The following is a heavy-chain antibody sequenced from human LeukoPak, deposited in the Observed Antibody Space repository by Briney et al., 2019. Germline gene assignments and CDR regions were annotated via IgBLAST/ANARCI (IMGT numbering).Heavy chain of an antibody. J-gene: IGHJ6*03. CDR2: IYTSGST. V-gene: IGHV4-4*07. Sequence: SETLSLTCTVSGGSISSYYWSWIRQPAGKGLEWIGRIYTSGSTNYNPSLKSRVTMSVDTSKNQFSLKLSSVTAADTAVYYCARWSGSVTARNYYYYMDVWGEGTTVTVSS. CDR1: GGSISSYY. CDR3: ARWSGSVTARNYYYYMDV. D-gene: IGHD6-6*01.